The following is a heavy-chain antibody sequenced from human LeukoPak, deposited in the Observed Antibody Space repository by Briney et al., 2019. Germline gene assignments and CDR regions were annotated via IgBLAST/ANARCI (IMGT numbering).Heavy chain of an antibody. CDR2: INHSGST. CDR3: ARGVGAFVY. CDR1: GESFSGYY. J-gene: IGHJ4*02. Sequence: SETLSLSCAAYGESFSGYYWSWIRQPPGKGLEWIGEINHSGSTNYNPSLKSRVTISVDTSKDQFSLKLSSVTAADTAVYYCARGVGAFVYWGQGTLVTVSS. D-gene: IGHD1-26*01. V-gene: IGHV4-34*01.